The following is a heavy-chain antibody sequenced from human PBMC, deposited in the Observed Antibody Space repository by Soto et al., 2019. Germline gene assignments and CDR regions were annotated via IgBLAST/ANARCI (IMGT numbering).Heavy chain of an antibody. V-gene: IGHV4-59*01. Sequence: PSETPSLTCTVSGGSISSYYRSWIRQPPGKGLEWIGYIYYSGSTNYNPSLKSRVTISVDTSKNQFSLKLSSVTAADTAVYYCARAHDYGDYLGFDYWGQGTLVTVS. CDR2: IYYSGST. CDR1: GGSISSYY. J-gene: IGHJ4*02. D-gene: IGHD4-17*01. CDR3: ARAHDYGDYLGFDY.